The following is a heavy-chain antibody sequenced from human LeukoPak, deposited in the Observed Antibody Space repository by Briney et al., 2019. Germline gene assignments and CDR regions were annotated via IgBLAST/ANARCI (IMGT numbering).Heavy chain of an antibody. CDR1: GFTFSSYS. CDR3: APLASGGYPIDY. Sequence: PGGSLRLSCAASGFTFSSYSMNWVRQAPGKGLEWVSSISSSSSYIYYADSVKGRFTISRDNAKNSLYLQMNSLRAEDTAVYYCAPLASGGYPIDYWGQGTLVTVSS. D-gene: IGHD3-16*02. V-gene: IGHV3-21*01. J-gene: IGHJ4*02. CDR2: ISSSSSYI.